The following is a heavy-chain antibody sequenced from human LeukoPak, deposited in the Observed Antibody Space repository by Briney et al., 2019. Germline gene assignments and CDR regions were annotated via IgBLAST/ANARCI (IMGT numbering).Heavy chain of an antibody. CDR2: INPSGGGT. V-gene: IGHV1-46*01. J-gene: IGHJ4*02. CDR1: GGTFSSYA. Sequence: ASVKVSCKASGGTFSSYAISWVRQAPGQGLEWMGIINPSGGGTSYAQKFQGRITMTRDMSTSTVYMELSSLRSEDTAVYYCARDMPPKVGATTYKSPGYFDYWGQGTLVTVSS. CDR3: ARDMPPKVGATTYKSPGYFDY. D-gene: IGHD1-26*01.